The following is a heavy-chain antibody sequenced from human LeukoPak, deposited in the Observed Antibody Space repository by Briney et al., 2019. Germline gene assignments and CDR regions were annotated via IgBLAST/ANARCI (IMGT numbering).Heavy chain of an antibody. CDR2: VSVYNGNT. Sequence: GASVKVSCKASGYTFTRYGISWVRQAPGQGLEWMGWVSVYNGNTNYTQKVQGRVTMTTETSTSTAFMELRSLRSDDTAVYYCARDYSRGEPDYWGQGTLVTVSS. V-gene: IGHV1-18*01. CDR3: ARDYSRGEPDY. J-gene: IGHJ4*02. CDR1: GYTFTRYG. D-gene: IGHD3-22*01.